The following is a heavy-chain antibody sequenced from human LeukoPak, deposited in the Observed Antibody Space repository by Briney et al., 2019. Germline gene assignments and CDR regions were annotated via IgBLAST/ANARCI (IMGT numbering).Heavy chain of an antibody. D-gene: IGHD5-18*01. Sequence: PGGSLRLSCAASGFTFNTHAMSWVRQAPGKGLEWVSGINGNGASTYYSDSVKGRSTISRDNSKNTLYLQMSGLRAEDTAVYYCAKDQGYSYYYLDYWGQGTLVTVSS. J-gene: IGHJ4*02. CDR1: GFTFNTHA. CDR3: AKDQGYSYYYLDY. CDR2: INGNGAST. V-gene: IGHV3-23*01.